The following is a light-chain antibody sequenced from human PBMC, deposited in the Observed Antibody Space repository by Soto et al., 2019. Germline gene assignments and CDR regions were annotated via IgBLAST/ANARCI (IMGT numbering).Light chain of an antibody. CDR1: QSVTNNY. J-gene: IGKJ1*01. Sequence: DIVLTQSPGTLSLSPGERAALSCTASQSVTNNYLAWYRQRPGQAPRLVIYGISSRAAGVPDRFSGSGSGTDFTLTISRLEPEDFAVYYCQQYSISPWTFGQGTKVEI. V-gene: IGKV3-20*01. CDR3: QQYSISPWT. CDR2: GIS.